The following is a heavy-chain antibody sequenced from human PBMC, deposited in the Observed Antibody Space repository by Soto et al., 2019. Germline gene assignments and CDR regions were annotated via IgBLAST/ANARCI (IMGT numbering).Heavy chain of an antibody. CDR1: GGSFSGYY. D-gene: IGHD2-2*01. J-gene: IGHJ4*02. V-gene: IGHV4-34*01. CDR3: ARLGTTTERYCSSTSCYSSFDY. CDR2: INHSGST. Sequence: QVQLQQWGAGLLKPSETLSLTCAVYGGSFSGYYWSWIRQPPGKGLEWIGEINHSGSTNYNPSLKSRVTISVDTSKNQFSLKLSSVTAADTAVCYCARLGTTTERYCSSTSCYSSFDYWGQGTLVTVSS.